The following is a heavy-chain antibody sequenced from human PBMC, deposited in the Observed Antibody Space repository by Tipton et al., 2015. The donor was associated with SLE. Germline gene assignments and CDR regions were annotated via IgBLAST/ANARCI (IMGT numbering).Heavy chain of an antibody. Sequence: LSLTCTVSGGSISSYYWSWVRQAPGKGLEWVSAISGSGGSTYYADSVKGRFTISRDNSKNTLYLQMNSLRAEDTALYYCAKDEDIVVVVAASAFDIWGQGTMVTVSS. D-gene: IGHD2-15*01. CDR1: GGSISSYY. CDR2: ISGSGGST. CDR3: AKDEDIVVVVAASAFDI. V-gene: IGHV3-23*01. J-gene: IGHJ3*02.